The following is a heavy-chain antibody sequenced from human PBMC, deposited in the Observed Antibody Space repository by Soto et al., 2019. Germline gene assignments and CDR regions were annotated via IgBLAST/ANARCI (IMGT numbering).Heavy chain of an antibody. Sequence: SGPTLVNPTQTLTLTCTFSGFSLSTSGMCVSWIRQPPGKALEWLALIDWDDDKYYSTSLKTRLTISKDTSKNQVVLTMTNMDPVDTATYYCARGGNYYYYYGMDVWGQGTTVTVSS. D-gene: IGHD6-25*01. CDR2: IDWDDDK. J-gene: IGHJ6*02. CDR1: GFSLSTSGMC. V-gene: IGHV2-70*01. CDR3: ARGGNYYYYYGMDV.